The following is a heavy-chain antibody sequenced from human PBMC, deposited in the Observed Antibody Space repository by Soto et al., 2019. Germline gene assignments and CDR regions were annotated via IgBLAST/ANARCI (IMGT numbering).Heavy chain of an antibody. D-gene: IGHD1-20*01. J-gene: IGHJ5*02. CDR2: ISRGSDYI. CDR1: GFSFSDYT. Sequence: EVHLVESGGGLVKPGGSLRLTCAGSGFSFSDYTMNWVRQAPGKGLEWVSSISRGSDYIFYADTVKGRFTISRDNARNSLYLKMSSLRAEDTAVYYCAKDSGCVNNACAYDPWGKGTLVSVSS. CDR3: AKDSGCVNNACAYDP. V-gene: IGHV3-21*01.